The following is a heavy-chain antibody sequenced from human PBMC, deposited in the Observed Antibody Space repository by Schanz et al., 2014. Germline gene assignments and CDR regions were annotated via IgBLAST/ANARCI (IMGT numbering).Heavy chain of an antibody. D-gene: IGHD3-9*01. V-gene: IGHV1-18*01. Sequence: QVQLVQSGAEVKKPGASVRLSCEASGYTFTSYGITWVRQAPGQGLEWMGWISAYNGHTTYAQKFQGRVTMTTDTSTSTAYMELRGLRSDDTAVYYCARETTIITGGAFDVWGRGTMVTVSS. CDR1: GYTFTSYG. CDR2: ISAYNGHT. J-gene: IGHJ3*01. CDR3: ARETTIITGGAFDV.